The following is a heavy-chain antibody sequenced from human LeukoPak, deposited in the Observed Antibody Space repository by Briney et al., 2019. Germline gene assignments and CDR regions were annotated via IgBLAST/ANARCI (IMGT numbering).Heavy chain of an antibody. CDR1: GFTFSSYE. Sequence: GGSLRLSCAGSGFTFSSYEMNWVRHAPGKGLEWVSHISSSGSTIYYADSVKGRFTISRDNAKNSLYLQMNSLRAEDTAVYYCAELGITMIGGVWGKGTTVTISS. CDR3: AELGITMIGGV. D-gene: IGHD3-10*02. V-gene: IGHV3-48*03. CDR2: ISSSGSTI. J-gene: IGHJ6*04.